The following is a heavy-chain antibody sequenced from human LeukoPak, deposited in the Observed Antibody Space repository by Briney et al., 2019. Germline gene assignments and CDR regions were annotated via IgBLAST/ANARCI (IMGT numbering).Heavy chain of an antibody. CDR3: ARGLGSYDSSELTWPMISF. D-gene: IGHD3-22*01. Sequence: GASVKVSCKASGYTFTSYEINWVRQATGQGLEWMGWMNPNSGDTAYAQKFQDRVTMTRSTSISTAYMELSSPRSEDTAVYYCARGLGSYDSSELTWPMISFWGQGTLVTVSS. CDR1: GYTFTSYE. J-gene: IGHJ4*02. V-gene: IGHV1-8*01. CDR2: MNPNSGDT.